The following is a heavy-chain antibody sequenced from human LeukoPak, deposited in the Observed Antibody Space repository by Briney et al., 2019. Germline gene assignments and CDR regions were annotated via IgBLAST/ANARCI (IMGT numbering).Heavy chain of an antibody. J-gene: IGHJ4*02. CDR3: ARTSSSGLVGGYYFDY. CDR1: GGSFSNYY. CDR2: INHSGST. D-gene: IGHD6-19*01. V-gene: IGHV4-34*01. Sequence: SETLSLTCAVYGGSFSNYYWSWIRQPPGKGLEWIGEINHSGSTYYNPSLKSRVTISVDTSKNQFSLKLSSVTAADTAVYYCARTSSSGLVGGYYFDYWGQGTLVTVSS.